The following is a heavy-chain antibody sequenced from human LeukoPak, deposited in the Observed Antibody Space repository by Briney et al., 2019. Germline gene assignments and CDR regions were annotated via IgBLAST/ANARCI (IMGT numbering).Heavy chain of an antibody. V-gene: IGHV3-48*02. Sequence: GGSLRLSCAASGFTFSSYAMNWVRQAPGKGLEWVSYISYSSGTIYYADSVKGRFTISRDNAKNSLYLQMDSLRDEDSAVYYCARDLRSTRVYYFDYWGQGTLVTVSS. CDR2: ISYSSGTI. J-gene: IGHJ4*02. CDR3: ARDLRSTRVYYFDY. D-gene: IGHD5/OR15-5a*01. CDR1: GFTFSSYA.